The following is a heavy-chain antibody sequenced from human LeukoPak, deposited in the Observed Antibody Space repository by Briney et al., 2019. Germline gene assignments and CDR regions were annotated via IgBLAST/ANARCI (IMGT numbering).Heavy chain of an antibody. CDR2: ISSSGSTI. D-gene: IGHD4-11*01. CDR3: ARGSTVFDY. Sequence: QSGGSLRLSCAASGFTFSSYEMNWVRQAPGKGLEWVSYISSSGSTIYYADSVKGRFTISRDNAKNSLYLQMNSLRAEDTAVYYCARGSTVFDYWGQGTLVTVSS. J-gene: IGHJ4*02. CDR1: GFTFSSYE. V-gene: IGHV3-48*03.